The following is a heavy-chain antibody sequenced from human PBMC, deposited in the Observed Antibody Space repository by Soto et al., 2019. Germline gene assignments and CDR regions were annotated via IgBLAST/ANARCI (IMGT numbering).Heavy chain of an antibody. V-gene: IGHV4-39*02. D-gene: IGHD1-26*01. Sequence: KTSMRMSLTCTVCRGTFSTWNNYWAWIRKTPGKGLDWIGNISYSGTTCYNASRKSRVTMSVDTSKNRCSLKLNSVTAAHTAVYYCATVGVPTSRHTDFDIRGPRPLVAISS. J-gene: IGHJ4*02. CDR3: ATVGVPTSRHTDFDI. CDR2: ISYSGTT. CDR1: RGTFSTWNNY.